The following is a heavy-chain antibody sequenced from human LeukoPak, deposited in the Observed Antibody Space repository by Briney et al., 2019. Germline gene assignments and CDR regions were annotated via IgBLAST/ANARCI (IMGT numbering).Heavy chain of an antibody. CDR2: IYSSGTT. J-gene: IGHJ4*02. CDR3: ARGYGSGTYYTPDFDY. CDR1: GASISSHY. D-gene: IGHD3-10*01. V-gene: IGHV4-59*11. Sequence: PSETLSLTCSVSGASISSHYWSWIRQPPGKGLEWIGYIYSSGTTSYNPSLKSRVTISVDTSQKQFSLNLTSVTAADTAVYYCARGYGSGTYYTPDFDYWGQGTLVTVSS.